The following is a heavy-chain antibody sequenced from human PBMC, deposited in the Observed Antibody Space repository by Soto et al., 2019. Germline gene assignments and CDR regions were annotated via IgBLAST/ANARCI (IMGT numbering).Heavy chain of an antibody. CDR3: ARGDQGYCSGGSCYHRDYYYYMDV. CDR1: GGSFSGYY. V-gene: IGHV4-34*01. J-gene: IGHJ6*03. CDR2: INHSGST. Sequence: PSETLSLTCAVYGGSFSGYYWSWIRQPPGKGLEWIGEINHSGSTNYNPSLKSRVTISVDTSKKQFSLKLSSVTAADTAVYYCARGDQGYCSGGSCYHRDYYYYMDVWGKGTTVTVSS. D-gene: IGHD2-15*01.